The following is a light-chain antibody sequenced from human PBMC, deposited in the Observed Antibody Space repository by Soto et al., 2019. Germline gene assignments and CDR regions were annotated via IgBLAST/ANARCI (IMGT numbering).Light chain of an antibody. Sequence: DIQMTQSPSTLSASVGDRVTIACRASQTIKNWLAWYQQKPGKVPKLLIYTASTLESGVPSRFSGSGSGTEFTLTISSLQPDDFVTYYCKQYNSYSRGTFGQGTKVEIK. CDR1: QTIKNW. V-gene: IGKV1-5*03. CDR2: TAS. J-gene: IGKJ1*01. CDR3: KQYNSYSRGT.